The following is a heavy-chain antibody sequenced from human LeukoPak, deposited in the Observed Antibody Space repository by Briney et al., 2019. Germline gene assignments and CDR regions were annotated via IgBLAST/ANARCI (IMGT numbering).Heavy chain of an antibody. J-gene: IGHJ6*03. CDR3: AKDIGRVDTASAYMDV. Sequence: GGSLRLSCAASGFTFSSYWMSWVRQAPGKGLEWVANIKQDGSEKYYVDSVKGRFTISRDNAKNSLYLQMNSLRVEDTALYYCAKDIGRVDTASAYMDVWGKGTTVTISS. CDR1: GFTFSSYW. V-gene: IGHV3-7*03. CDR2: IKQDGSEK. D-gene: IGHD5-18*01.